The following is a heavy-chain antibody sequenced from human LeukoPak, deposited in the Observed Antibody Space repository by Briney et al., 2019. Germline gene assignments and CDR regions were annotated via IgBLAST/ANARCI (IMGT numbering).Heavy chain of an antibody. J-gene: IGHJ4*02. V-gene: IGHV1-18*01. CDR1: GYTFTSYG. Sequence: ASVTVSCTASGYTFTSYGISWVRQAPGQGLEWMGWISAYNGNINYAQKLQGRVTMTTDTSTSTAYMELRSLRSDDTAVYYCARVPILWFGESFFDYWGQGTLVTVSS. CDR2: ISAYNGNI. D-gene: IGHD3-10*01. CDR3: ARVPILWFGESFFDY.